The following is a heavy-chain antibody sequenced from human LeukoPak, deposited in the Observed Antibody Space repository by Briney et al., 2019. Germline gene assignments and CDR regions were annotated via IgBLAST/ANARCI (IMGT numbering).Heavy chain of an antibody. Sequence: GGSLRLSCAASGFTFTNYAMSWVRQAPGMGLEWVSGISGSDSGTYYADSVKGRFTISRDNSRNTLYLQINSLRAEDTAVYYCAKDGISGSWDYWGQGTLVTVSS. V-gene: IGHV3-23*01. CDR1: GFTFTNYA. D-gene: IGHD1-26*01. CDR3: AKDGISGSWDY. J-gene: IGHJ4*02. CDR2: ISGSDSGT.